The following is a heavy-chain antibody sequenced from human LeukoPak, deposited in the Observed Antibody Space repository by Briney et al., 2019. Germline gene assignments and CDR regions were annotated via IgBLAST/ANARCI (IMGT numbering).Heavy chain of an antibody. J-gene: IGHJ4*02. CDR3: ARAYSSSWSYFDY. D-gene: IGHD6-13*01. Sequence: KPSGTLSLTCAVTGGSITNDNWWSWVRQPPGKGLEWIGEIYHSGSTKCNPSLKSRVTISVDKSKNQFSLKLSSVTAADTAVYYCARAYSSSWSYFDYWGQGTLVTVSS. CDR1: GGSITNDNW. V-gene: IGHV4-4*02. CDR2: IYHSGST.